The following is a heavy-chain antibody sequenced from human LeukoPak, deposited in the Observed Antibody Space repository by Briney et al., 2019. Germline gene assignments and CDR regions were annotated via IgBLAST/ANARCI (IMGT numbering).Heavy chain of an antibody. CDR3: AKGGVLP. CDR1: GFTFSSYA. Sequence: GGSLRLSCAASGFTFSSYAMRWVRQAPGKGVEGDSAISGSGGSTYYADSVTGRFTISTDNSKNTLYLQMNSLRAEDTAVYYCAKGGVLPWGQGTLVTVSS. J-gene: IGHJ5*02. CDR2: ISGSGGST. V-gene: IGHV3-23*01.